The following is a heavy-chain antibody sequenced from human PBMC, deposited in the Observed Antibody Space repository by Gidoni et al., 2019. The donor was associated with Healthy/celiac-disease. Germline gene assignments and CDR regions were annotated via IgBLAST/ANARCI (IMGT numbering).Heavy chain of an antibody. CDR3: AKDIGPMIVVVSFDY. CDR2: ISLNSGSI. Sequence: EVQLVESGGGLVQPGRSLRLSCAASGFTFADYAMHWVRQAPGKGLEWVSGISLNSGSIGYADSVKGRFTISRDNAKNSLYLQMNSLRAEDTALYYCAKDIGPMIVVVSFDYWGQGTLVTVSS. CDR1: GFTFADYA. V-gene: IGHV3-9*01. J-gene: IGHJ4*02. D-gene: IGHD3-22*01.